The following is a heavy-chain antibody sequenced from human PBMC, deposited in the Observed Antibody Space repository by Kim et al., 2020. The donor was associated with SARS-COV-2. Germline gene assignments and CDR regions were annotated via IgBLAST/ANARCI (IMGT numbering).Heavy chain of an antibody. V-gene: IGHV3-23*01. CDR1: GFTFDTNA. Sequence: GGSLRLSCAVSGFTFDTNAMSWVRQAPGRGLEWVASISCSGTHKYYADSVKGRFTSSRDNSKNTVYLQMNSLRAEDTALYYCAKDIYDAGSVLPYYLDYWRQGTRVTVPS. D-gene: IGHD3-10*01. J-gene: IGHJ4*02. CDR2: ISCSGTHK. CDR3: AKDIYDAGSVLPYYLDY.